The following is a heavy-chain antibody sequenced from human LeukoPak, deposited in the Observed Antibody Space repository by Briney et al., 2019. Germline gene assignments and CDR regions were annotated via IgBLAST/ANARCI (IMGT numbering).Heavy chain of an antibody. Sequence: GGSLRLSCAGSGFTFSNYAMSWVRQAPGRGLEWVSVISGSGGRTYYADSVKGRFTISRDNAKNSLYLQMNSLRAEDTAVYYCTRGGRLRAFDIWGQGTMVTVSS. CDR2: ISGSGGRT. V-gene: IGHV3-23*01. CDR3: TRGGRLRAFDI. D-gene: IGHD1-26*01. J-gene: IGHJ3*02. CDR1: GFTFSNYA.